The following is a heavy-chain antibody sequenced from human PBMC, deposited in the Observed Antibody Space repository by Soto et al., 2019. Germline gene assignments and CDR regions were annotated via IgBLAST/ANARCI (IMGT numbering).Heavy chain of an antibody. D-gene: IGHD2-2*01. J-gene: IGHJ4*02. CDR3: ARGRNIVVVPAAKVFDY. CDR2: INHSGST. V-gene: IGHV4-34*01. Sequence: QVQLQQWGAGLLQPSETLSLTCAVYGGSFSGYYWSWIRQPPGKGLEWIGEINHSGSTNYNPSLKSRVTISVDTSKHQFSLKLSSGTAADTAVYYCARGRNIVVVPAAKVFDYWGQGTLVTVSS. CDR1: GGSFSGYY.